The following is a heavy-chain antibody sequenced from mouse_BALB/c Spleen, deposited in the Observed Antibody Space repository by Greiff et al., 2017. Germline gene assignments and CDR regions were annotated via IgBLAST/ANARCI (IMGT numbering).Heavy chain of an antibody. V-gene: IGHV1-87*01. CDR3: ARGGYRYGDAMDY. Sequence: QVQLQQSGAELARPGASVKLSCKASGYTFTSYWMQWVKQRPGQGLEWIGAIYPGDGDTRYTQKFKGKATLTADKSSSTAYMQLSSLASEDSAVYYCARGGYRYGDAMDYWGQGTSVTVSS. CDR2: IYPGDGDT. J-gene: IGHJ4*01. CDR1: GYTFTSYW. D-gene: IGHD2-14*01.